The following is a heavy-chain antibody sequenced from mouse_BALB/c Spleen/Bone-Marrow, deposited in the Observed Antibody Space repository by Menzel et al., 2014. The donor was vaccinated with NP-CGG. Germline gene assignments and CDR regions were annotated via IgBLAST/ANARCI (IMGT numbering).Heavy chain of an antibody. Sequence: VQLQQSGAELARPGASVKLSCKASGYTFTSYWMHWVKRRPGQGLEWIGAIYPGDGDTRYTQRFKGKATLTADKSSSTAYMQLSSLASEDSAVYYCARGDYGSSYDYAMDYWGQGTSVPVSS. J-gene: IGHJ4*01. CDR1: GYTFTSYW. CDR3: ARGDYGSSYDYAMDY. V-gene: IGHV1-87*01. D-gene: IGHD1-1*01. CDR2: IYPGDGDT.